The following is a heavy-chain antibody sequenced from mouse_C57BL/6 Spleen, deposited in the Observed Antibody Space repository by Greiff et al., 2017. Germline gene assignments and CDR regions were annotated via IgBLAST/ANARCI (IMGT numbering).Heavy chain of an antibody. CDR3: ARRDYGMDY. J-gene: IGHJ2*01. D-gene: IGHD1-1*01. V-gene: IGHV3-6*01. CDR2: ISYDGSN. Sequence: EVQLVESGPGLVKPSQSLSLTCSVTGYSITSGYYWNWIRQFPGNKLEWMGYISYDGSNNYNPSLKNRISITRDTSKNQFFLKLNSVTTEDTATYYCARRDYGMDYWGQGTTLTVSS. CDR1: GYSITSGYY.